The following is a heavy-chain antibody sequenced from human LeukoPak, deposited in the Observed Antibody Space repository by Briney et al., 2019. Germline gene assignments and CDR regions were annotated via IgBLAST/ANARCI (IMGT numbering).Heavy chain of an antibody. Sequence: SVKVSCEASGGTFSSYAVSWVRQAPGQGLEWMGRIIPIFGTANYAQKFQGRVTITADKSTSTAYMELSSLRSEDTAVYYCARDGVGTTQKLDYWGQGTLVTVSS. CDR1: GGTFSSYA. V-gene: IGHV1-69*06. CDR2: IIPIFGTA. J-gene: IGHJ4*02. CDR3: ARDGVGTTQKLDY. D-gene: IGHD4-11*01.